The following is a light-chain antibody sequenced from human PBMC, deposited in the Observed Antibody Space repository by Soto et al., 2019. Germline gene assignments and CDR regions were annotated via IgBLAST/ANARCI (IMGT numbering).Light chain of an antibody. Sequence: QSVLTQPRSVSGSPGHSVTLSCTGTSSDVGGYNYISWYQHHPGKAPKVMIYDVSKRPSGVPDRFSGSKSGNTVSLTISGLQAEDEADYYCCSYAGRNPWVFGGGTKLTVL. J-gene: IGLJ2*01. CDR3: CSYAGRNPWV. CDR2: DVS. V-gene: IGLV2-11*01. CDR1: SSDVGGYNY.